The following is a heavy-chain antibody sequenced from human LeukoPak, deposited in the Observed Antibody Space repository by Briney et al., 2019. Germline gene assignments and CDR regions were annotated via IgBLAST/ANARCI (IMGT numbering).Heavy chain of an antibody. CDR3: ASRPARYCGGDCYVDY. CDR1: GGTFSSYA. V-gene: IGHV1-69*05. D-gene: IGHD2-21*02. CDR2: TIPIFGTA. Sequence: GASVKVSCKASGGTFSSYAISWVRQAPGQGLEWMGGTIPIFGTANYAQKFQGRVTITTDESTSTAYMELSSLRSEDTAVYYCASRPARYCGGDCYVDYWGQGTLVTVSS. J-gene: IGHJ4*02.